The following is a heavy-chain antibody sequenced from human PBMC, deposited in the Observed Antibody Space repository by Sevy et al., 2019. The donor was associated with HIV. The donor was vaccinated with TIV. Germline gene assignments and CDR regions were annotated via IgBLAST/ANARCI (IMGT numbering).Heavy chain of an antibody. Sequence: GGSLRLSCNASGITFSTSVMNWVRQSPDRGLEWVSSISGDTYYTHYADSMRGRFIVSRDNAKNSLFLGMNSLTVEDTAVYYCTRASLLGYCSTTSCYYAFDIWGPGTVVTVSS. CDR1: GITFSTSV. J-gene: IGHJ3*02. CDR2: ISGDTYYT. CDR3: TRASLLGYCSTTSCYYAFDI. D-gene: IGHD2-2*01. V-gene: IGHV3-21*01.